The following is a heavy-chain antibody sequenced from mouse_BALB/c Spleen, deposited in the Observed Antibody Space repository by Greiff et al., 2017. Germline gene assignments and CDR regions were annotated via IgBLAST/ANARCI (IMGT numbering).Heavy chain of an antibody. CDR2: IYPGNSDT. J-gene: IGHJ4*01. CDR1: GYSFTSYW. CDR3: SSYGNCAMDD. Sequence: EVQLQQSGTVLARPGASVKMSCKASGYSFTSYWMHWVKQRPGQGLEWIGAIYPGNSDTNYNQKFKGKAKLTAVTSASTAYMGLSSLTNEDSAVYYSSSYGNCAMDDWGQGTSVTVSS. D-gene: IGHD2-10*02. V-gene: IGHV1-5*01.